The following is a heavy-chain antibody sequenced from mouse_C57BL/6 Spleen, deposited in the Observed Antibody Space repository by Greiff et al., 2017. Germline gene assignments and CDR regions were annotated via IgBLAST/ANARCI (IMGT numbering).Heavy chain of an antibody. Sequence: EVMLVESGGGLVKPGGSLKLSCAASGFTFSSYTMSWVRQTPEKRLEWVATISGGGGNTYYPDSVKGRFTISRDNAKNNLYLQMSSLRSEDTALXYCARHGDGYLFDYWGQGTTLTVSS. V-gene: IGHV5-9*01. D-gene: IGHD2-3*01. CDR3: ARHGDGYLFDY. CDR1: GFTFSSYT. CDR2: ISGGGGNT. J-gene: IGHJ2*01.